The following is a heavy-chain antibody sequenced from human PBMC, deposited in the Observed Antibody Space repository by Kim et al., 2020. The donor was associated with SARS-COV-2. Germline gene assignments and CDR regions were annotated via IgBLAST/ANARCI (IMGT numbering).Heavy chain of an antibody. J-gene: IGHJ3*02. CDR2: IIQDGSQK. CDR3: TRDQSPIIVGATYDAFDI. V-gene: IGHV3-7*03. Sequence: GGSLRLSCAASGFTFSSYWMTWVRQAPGKGLEWVANIIQDGSQKSYVDSVKGRFTISRDNAKNSLYLQMNSLRPDDTAVYFCTRDQSPIIVGATYDAFDIWGQGTMVTVSS. D-gene: IGHD1-26*01. CDR1: GFTFSSYW.